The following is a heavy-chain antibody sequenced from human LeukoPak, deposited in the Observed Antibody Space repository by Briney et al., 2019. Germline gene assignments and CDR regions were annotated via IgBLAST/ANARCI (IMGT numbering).Heavy chain of an antibody. CDR3: ARGSWFDP. CDR1: GGSISSGSYY. J-gene: IGHJ5*02. D-gene: IGHD3-10*01. V-gene: IGHV4-61*02. CDR2: IYTSGST. Sequence: MASETLSLTCTVSGGSISSGSYYWSWIRQPAGKGLEWIGRIYTSGSTNYNPSLKSRVTISVDTSKNQFSLKLSSVTAADTAVYYCARGSWFDPWGQGTLVTVSS.